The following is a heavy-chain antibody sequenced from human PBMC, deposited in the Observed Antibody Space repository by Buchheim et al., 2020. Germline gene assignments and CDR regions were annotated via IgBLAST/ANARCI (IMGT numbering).Heavy chain of an antibody. D-gene: IGHD6-13*01. CDR2: ISGSGGST. Sequence: EVQLLESGGGLVQPGGSLRLSCAASGFTFSSYAMSWVRQAPGKGLEWVSAISGSGGSTYYADSVKGWFTISRDNSKNTLYLQMNSLRAEDTAVYYCAKVDAAAGTAAAGYYFDYWGQGTL. CDR3: AKVDAAAGTAAAGYYFDY. J-gene: IGHJ4*02. CDR1: GFTFSSYA. V-gene: IGHV3-23*01.